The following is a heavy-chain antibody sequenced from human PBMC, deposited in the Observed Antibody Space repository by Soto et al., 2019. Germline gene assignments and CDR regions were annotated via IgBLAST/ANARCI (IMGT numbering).Heavy chain of an antibody. CDR3: ARHRIEVVWRGFDF. J-gene: IGHJ4*02. D-gene: IGHD3-10*01. CDR1: TDSSSFTDSY. V-gene: IGHV4-39*01. CDR2: SSYNGGT. Sequence: SETLSLTCTVSTDSSSFTDSYWGWIRQPPGKGLQWIGSSSYNGGTFYNPSLKGRVVISFDTSKKQSSLQVSSVTAADTAVYFCARHRIEVVWRGFDFWGQGSPVTVSS.